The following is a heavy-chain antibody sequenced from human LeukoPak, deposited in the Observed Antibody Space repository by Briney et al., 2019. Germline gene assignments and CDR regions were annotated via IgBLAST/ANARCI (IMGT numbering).Heavy chain of an antibody. Sequence: KPSETLSLTCTVSGDSIRSTSYYWAWIRQPPGKGLEWIGSVYYDGSTYFNPSLKSRVTISVDTSKNQFTLKMRSMTAADTAVYYCARPSYYGGSARWGRGSLVTVSS. D-gene: IGHD2-21*01. V-gene: IGHV4-39*01. J-gene: IGHJ4*02. CDR1: GDSIRSTSYY. CDR3: ARPSYYGGSAR. CDR2: VYYDGST.